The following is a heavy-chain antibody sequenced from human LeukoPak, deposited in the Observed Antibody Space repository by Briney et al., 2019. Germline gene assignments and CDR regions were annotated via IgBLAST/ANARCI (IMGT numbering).Heavy chain of an antibody. Sequence: GGSLRLSCAASGFTFSSYSMNWVRQAPGKGLEGVSYISSSGSTIYYADSVKGRFTLSRDNAKHSLYLQMNSLRAEDTAVYYCPRDGWGYYFFDYWGQGTLVTVSS. J-gene: IGHJ4*02. CDR3: PRDGWGYYFFDY. D-gene: IGHD2-15*01. V-gene: IGHV3-48*04. CDR2: ISSSGSTI. CDR1: GFTFSSYS.